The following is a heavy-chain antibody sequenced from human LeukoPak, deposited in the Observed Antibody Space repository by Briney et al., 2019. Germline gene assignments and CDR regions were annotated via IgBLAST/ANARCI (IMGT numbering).Heavy chain of an antibody. V-gene: IGHV3-7*01. CDR2: IKQDGSEK. CDR1: GFTFSSYW. Sequence: GGSLRLSCAASGFTFSSYWMSWVRQAPGKGLEWVANIKQDGSEKYYVDSVKGRFTISRDNAKNSLYLQMNSLRAEDTAVYYCARSGGVEMVRGVTGVGWFDPWGQGTLVTVSS. CDR3: ARSGGVEMVRGVTGVGWFDP. J-gene: IGHJ5*02. D-gene: IGHD3-10*01.